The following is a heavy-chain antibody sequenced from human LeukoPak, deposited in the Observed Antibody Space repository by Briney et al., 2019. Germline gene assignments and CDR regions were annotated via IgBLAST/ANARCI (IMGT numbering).Heavy chain of an antibody. J-gene: IGHJ6*02. CDR1: GGSISSGDYY. Sequence: PSQTLSLTCTVSGGSISSGDYYWSWIRQPPGKGLEWFGYIYYSGSTYYNPSLKSRVTISVDTSKNQFSLKLSSVTAADTAVYYCAREGITGTTPPRYYYYYGMDVWGQGTTVTVSS. CDR2: IYYSGST. V-gene: IGHV4-30-4*01. CDR3: AREGITGTTPPRYYYYYGMDV. D-gene: IGHD1-7*01.